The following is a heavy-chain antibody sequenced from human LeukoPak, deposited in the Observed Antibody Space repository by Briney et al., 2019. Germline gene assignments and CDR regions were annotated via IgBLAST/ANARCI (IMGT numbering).Heavy chain of an antibody. CDR2: ISYYGSKG. J-gene: IGHJ4*02. CDR3: ARDEIARGSGSFLGH. D-gene: IGHD1-26*01. V-gene: IGHV3-30*01. CDR1: GFTFNSYA. Sequence: PGGSLRLSCGASGFTFNSYAMRWVRQAPGKGFEWVSLISYYGSKGYYAASVKGRFTISRDNSQNTLYLQMNSLRAEDTALYYCARDEIARGSGSFLGHWGQGTLVTVSS.